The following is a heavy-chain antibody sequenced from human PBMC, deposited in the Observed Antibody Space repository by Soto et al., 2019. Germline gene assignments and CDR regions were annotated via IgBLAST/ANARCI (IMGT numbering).Heavy chain of an antibody. J-gene: IGHJ5*02. CDR2: INHSGST. D-gene: IGHD5-18*01. V-gene: IGHV4-34*01. CDR1: GGSFSGYY. CDR3: ARVSIRGYSYGPRFNWFDP. Sequence: PSETLSLTCAVYGGSFSGYYWSWIRQPPGKGLEWIGEINHSGSTNYNPSLKSRVTISVDTSKNQFSLKLSSVTAADTAVYYCARVSIRGYSYGPRFNWFDPWGQGTLVTVSS.